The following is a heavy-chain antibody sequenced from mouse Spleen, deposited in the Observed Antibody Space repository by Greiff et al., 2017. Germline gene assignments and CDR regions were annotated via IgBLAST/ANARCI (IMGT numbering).Heavy chain of an antibody. D-gene: IGHD4-1*01. CDR2: IDPSDSET. Sequence: QVQLQQPGAELVRPGSSVKLSCKASGYTFTSYWMHWVKQRPIQGLEWIGNIDPSDSETHYNQKFKDKATLTVDKSSSTAYMQLSSLTSEDSAVYYCARSVGRGYFDVWGAGTTVTVSS. V-gene: IGHV1-52*01. CDR1: GYTFTSYW. J-gene: IGHJ1*01. CDR3: ARSVGRGYFDV.